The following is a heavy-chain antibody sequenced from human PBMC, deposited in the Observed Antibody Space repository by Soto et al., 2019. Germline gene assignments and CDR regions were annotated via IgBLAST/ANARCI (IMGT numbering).Heavy chain of an antibody. CDR3: ASTRSGMNASRNIWIDD. Sequence: SVKVSCKASGGTFSSYTISWVRQAPGQGLEWMGRIIPILGIANYAQKFQGRVTITADKSTSTAYMELSSLRSEDTAVYYWASTRSGMNASRNIWIDDWGQGNLLTISS. CDR1: GGTFSSYT. V-gene: IGHV1-69*02. D-gene: IGHD1-20*01. J-gene: IGHJ4*02. CDR2: IIPILGIA.